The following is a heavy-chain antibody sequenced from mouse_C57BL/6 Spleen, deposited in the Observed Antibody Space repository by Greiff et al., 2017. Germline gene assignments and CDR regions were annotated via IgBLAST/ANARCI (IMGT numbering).Heavy chain of an antibody. Sequence: VQLQQPGAELVRPGASVKLSCTASGFNIKDYYMHWVKQRPEQGLEWIGRIDPEDGDTEYAPKFQGKATMTADTSSNTAYLRLSSLTSEDTAVYYCTTFDYYGSSDYWGQGTTLTVSS. CDR3: TTFDYYGSSDY. V-gene: IGHV14-1*01. D-gene: IGHD1-1*01. CDR2: IDPEDGDT. CDR1: GFNIKDYY. J-gene: IGHJ2*01.